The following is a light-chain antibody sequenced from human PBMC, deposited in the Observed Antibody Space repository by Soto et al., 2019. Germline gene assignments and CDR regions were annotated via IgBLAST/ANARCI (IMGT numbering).Light chain of an antibody. CDR1: SSNIGSNT. Sequence: QSVLTQPPSASGTPGQRVTISCSGSSSNIGSNTVNWYQQLPGTAPKLLIYSNNQRPSGVPDRFSSSRSGTSASLAISGLQSEDDADYYCAAWDDSLNGPVLFGGGTKLTVL. J-gene: IGLJ2*01. V-gene: IGLV1-44*01. CDR3: AAWDDSLNGPVL. CDR2: SNN.